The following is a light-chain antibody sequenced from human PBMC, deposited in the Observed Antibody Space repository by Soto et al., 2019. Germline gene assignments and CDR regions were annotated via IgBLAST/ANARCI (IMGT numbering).Light chain of an antibody. CDR2: EVS. J-gene: IGLJ1*01. CDR3: SSYTSSSTDV. V-gene: IGLV2-18*02. Sequence: QSALTQPPSVSGSPGQSVTISCTGTSSDVGSYNRVSWSQQPPGTAPKLMIYEVSNRPSGVPDRFSGSKSGNTASLTISGLQAEDEADYYCSSYTSSSTDVFGTGTQLTVL. CDR1: SSDVGSYNR.